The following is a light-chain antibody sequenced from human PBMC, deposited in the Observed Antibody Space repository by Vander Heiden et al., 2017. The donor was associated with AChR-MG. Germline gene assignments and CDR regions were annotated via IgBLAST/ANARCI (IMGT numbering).Light chain of an antibody. J-gene: IGLJ3*02. Sequence: QSVLTQPPSASGTPGQRVSISCSGSSSNIGSTTVNWSQPLPAPAHKPPIHYNNKRPSGVPVRFTGSRSGTAASLAISGLQSEDEADYYCATWDDSLNGPVFGGGTKLTVL. CDR3: ATWDDSLNGPV. CDR1: SSNIGSTT. V-gene: IGLV1-44*01. CDR2: YNN.